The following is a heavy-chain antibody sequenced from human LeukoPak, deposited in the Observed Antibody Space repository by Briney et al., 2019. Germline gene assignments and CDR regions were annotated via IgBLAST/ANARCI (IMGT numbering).Heavy chain of an antibody. Sequence: GGSLRLSCAASGFTFSSYEMSWVRQAPGKGLEWVSYISSSGSTIYYADSLKGRFTISGDNAKNSLYLQVNSLRAEDTAVYYCERVTAAGCDYWGQGTLVTVSS. D-gene: IGHD6-13*01. CDR2: ISSSGSTI. CDR3: ERVTAAGCDY. V-gene: IGHV3-48*03. CDR1: GFTFSSYE. J-gene: IGHJ4*02.